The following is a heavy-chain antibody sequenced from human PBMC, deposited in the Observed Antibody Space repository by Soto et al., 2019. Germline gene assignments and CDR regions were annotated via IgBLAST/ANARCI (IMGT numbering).Heavy chain of an antibody. CDR2: VKEDGSQK. D-gene: IGHD3-22*01. Sequence: GGSLRLSCAASGFTFSSYWMSWVRQAPGKGLQWVANVKEDGSQKWYVDSVKGRFTISRDNAKNSLYLQMNSLRVEDTAVYYCARGDYYDVSGPFSDAFDIWVQGTMVTVSS. CDR3: ARGDYYDVSGPFSDAFDI. CDR1: GFTFSSYW. V-gene: IGHV3-7*04. J-gene: IGHJ3*02.